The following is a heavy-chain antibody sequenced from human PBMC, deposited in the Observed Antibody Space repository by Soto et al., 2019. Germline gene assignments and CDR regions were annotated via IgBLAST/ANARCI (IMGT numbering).Heavy chain of an antibody. V-gene: IGHV3-33*01. CDR1: GFTFSSYG. CDR2: IWYDGSNK. CDR3: ARDWDYYDSSGYPFDY. J-gene: IGHJ4*02. Sequence: SLRLPCAASGFTFSSYGMHWVRQAPGKGLEWVAVIWYDGSNKYYADSVKGRFTISRDNSKNTLYLQMNSLRAEDTAVYYCARDWDYYDSSGYPFDYWGQGTLVTVSS. D-gene: IGHD3-22*01.